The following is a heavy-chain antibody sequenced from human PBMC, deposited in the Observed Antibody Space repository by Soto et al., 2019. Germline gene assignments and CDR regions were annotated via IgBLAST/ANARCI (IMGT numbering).Heavy chain of an antibody. J-gene: IGHJ4*02. V-gene: IGHV4-34*01. CDR3: ARGENNWNYFDY. D-gene: IGHD1-20*01. Sequence: SETSLTCAVYGGSFSGYYWSWIRQPPGKGLEWIGEINHSGSTNYNHSLKSRVTISVDTSKNQFSLNLSSVTAADTAVYYCARGENNWNYFDYWGQGTLVTVSS. CDR1: GGSFSGYY. CDR2: INHSGST.